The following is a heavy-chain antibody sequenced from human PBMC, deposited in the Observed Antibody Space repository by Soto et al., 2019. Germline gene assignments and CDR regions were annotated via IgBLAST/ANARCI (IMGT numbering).Heavy chain of an antibody. D-gene: IGHD6-13*01. J-gene: IGHJ4*02. CDR3: ARDPVIAAAGTPFDY. CDR1: GYTFTGYY. CDR2: INPSGGST. Sequence: ASVKVSCKASGYTFTGYYMHWVRQAPGQGLEWMGIINPSGGSTSYAQKFQGRVTMTRDTSTSTVYMELSSLRSEDTAVYYCARDPVIAAAGTPFDYWGQGTLVTVSS. V-gene: IGHV1-46*01.